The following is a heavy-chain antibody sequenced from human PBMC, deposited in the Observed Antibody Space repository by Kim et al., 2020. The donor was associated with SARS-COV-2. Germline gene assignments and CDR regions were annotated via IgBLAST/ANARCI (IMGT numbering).Heavy chain of an antibody. Sequence: YTPTLTSRVTISVDTSKNQFSLELSFVTAADTAMYYCARANIHSYFYAMDVWGLGTAVTVSS. J-gene: IGHJ6*02. CDR3: ARANIHSYFYAMDV. V-gene: IGHV4-39*01.